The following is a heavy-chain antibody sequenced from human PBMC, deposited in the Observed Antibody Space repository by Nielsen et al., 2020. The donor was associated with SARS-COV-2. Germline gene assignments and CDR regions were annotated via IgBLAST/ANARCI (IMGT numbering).Heavy chain of an antibody. CDR2: IYYSGST. V-gene: IGHV4-39*01. Sequence: SETLSLTCTVSGGSISSSSYYWGWIRKPPGKGLEWIGSIYYSGSTYYNPSLKSRVTISVDTSKNQFSLKLSSVTAADTAVYYCARHPLGAYMIVVVRHAFDIWGQGTMVTVSS. CDR1: GGSISSSSYY. D-gene: IGHD3-22*01. CDR3: ARHPLGAYMIVVVRHAFDI. J-gene: IGHJ3*02.